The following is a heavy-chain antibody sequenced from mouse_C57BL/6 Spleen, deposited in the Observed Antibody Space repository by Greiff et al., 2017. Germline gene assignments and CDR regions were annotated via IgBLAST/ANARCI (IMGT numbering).Heavy chain of an antibody. CDR2: ISSGSSTI. D-gene: IGHD2-4*01. CDR1: GFTFSDYG. V-gene: IGHV5-17*01. CDR3: AGDYDGAGVAY. J-gene: IGHJ3*01. Sequence: EVQLVESGGGLVKPGGSLKLSCAASGFTFSDYGMHWVRQAPEKGLEWVAYISSGSSTIYYADTVKGRFTISRDNAKNTLFLQMTSLRSEDTAMYYCAGDYDGAGVAYWGQGTLVTVSA.